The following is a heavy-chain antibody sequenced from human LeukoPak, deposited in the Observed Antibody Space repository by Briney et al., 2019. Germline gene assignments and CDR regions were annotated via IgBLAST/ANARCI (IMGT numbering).Heavy chain of an antibody. CDR1: GDSINSSDYY. Sequence: PSETLSLTCTVSGDSINSSDYYWARMRQPPGEGLEWIGTIYYSGSTYYKSSLKSRLTISVDSSKNQFSLMMISVTAADTGVYDCARHGNWDPFDYWGQGALVTVSS. CDR3: ARHGNWDPFDY. V-gene: IGHV4-39*01. J-gene: IGHJ4*02. CDR2: IYYSGST. D-gene: IGHD7-27*01.